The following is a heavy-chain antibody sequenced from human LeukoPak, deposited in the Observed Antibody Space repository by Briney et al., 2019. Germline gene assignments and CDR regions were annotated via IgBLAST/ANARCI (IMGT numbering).Heavy chain of an antibody. Sequence: PSETLSLTCTVSGGSISSYYWSWIRQPPGKGLEWIGYIYYSGSTNYNPSLKSRVTISVDTSKNQFSLKLSSVTAADTAVYYCARVGTPENNWNYWDFDYWGQGTLVTVSS. D-gene: IGHD1-7*01. CDR1: GGSISSYY. CDR3: ARVGTPENNWNYWDFDY. CDR2: IYYSGST. V-gene: IGHV4-59*01. J-gene: IGHJ4*02.